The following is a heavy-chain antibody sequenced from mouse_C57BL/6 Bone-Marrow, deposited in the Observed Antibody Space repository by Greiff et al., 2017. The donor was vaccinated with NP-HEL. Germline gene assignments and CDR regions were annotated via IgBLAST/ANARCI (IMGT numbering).Heavy chain of an antibody. J-gene: IGHJ3*01. CDR2: ISDGGSYT. CDR3: ARALYCNYLFAY. D-gene: IGHD2-1*01. CDR1: GFTFSSYA. Sequence: EVQRVESGGGLVKPGGSLKLSCAASGFTFSSYAMSWVRQTPEKRLEWVATISDGGSYTYYPDNVKGRFTISRDNAKNNLYLQMSHLKSEDTAMYYCARALYCNYLFAYWGQGTLVTVSA. V-gene: IGHV5-4*01.